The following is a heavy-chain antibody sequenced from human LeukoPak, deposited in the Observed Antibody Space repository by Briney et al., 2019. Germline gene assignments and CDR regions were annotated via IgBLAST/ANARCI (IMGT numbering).Heavy chain of an antibody. CDR2: IIPILGIA. Sequence: EASVRVSCKASGGTFSSYAISWVRQAPGQGLEWMGRIIPILGIANYAQKFQGRVTITADKSTSTAYMELSSLRSEDTAVYYCARVSGGYEFDYWGQGTLVTVS. J-gene: IGHJ4*02. CDR1: GGTFSSYA. V-gene: IGHV1-69*04. D-gene: IGHD5-12*01. CDR3: ARVSGGYEFDY.